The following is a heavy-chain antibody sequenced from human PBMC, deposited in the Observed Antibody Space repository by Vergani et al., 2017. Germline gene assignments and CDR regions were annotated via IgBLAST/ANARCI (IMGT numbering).Heavy chain of an antibody. CDR3: ARVNYGSGRLHRRGGWGHWFDP. D-gene: IGHD3-10*01. V-gene: IGHV4-39*07. CDR1: GGSISSSSYY. J-gene: IGHJ5*02. CDR2: INHSGST. Sequence: QLQLQESGPGLVKPSETLSLTCTVSGGSISSSSYYWGWIRQPPGKGMEWIGEINHSGSTNYNPSLKSRVTISVDTSKNQFSLKLSSVTAADTAVYYCARVNYGSGRLHRRGGWGHWFDPWGQGTLVTVSS.